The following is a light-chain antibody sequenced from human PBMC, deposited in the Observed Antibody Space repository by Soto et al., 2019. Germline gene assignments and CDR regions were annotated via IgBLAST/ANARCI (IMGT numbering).Light chain of an antibody. CDR2: KAS. J-gene: IGKJ1*01. V-gene: IGKV1-5*03. CDR3: QQYNGYGR. Sequence: DIQMTQSPSTLSASVGDRVTITCRASQSISSWLAWYQQKPGKAPKLLIYKASSLESGVPSRFSGSGSGTEFTPTINSLEPDDFATYYCQQYNGYGRFGQGTKVDIK. CDR1: QSISSW.